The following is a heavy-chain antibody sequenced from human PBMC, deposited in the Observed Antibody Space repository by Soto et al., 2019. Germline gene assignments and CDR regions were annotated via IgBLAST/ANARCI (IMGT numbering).Heavy chain of an antibody. J-gene: IGHJ4*02. V-gene: IGHV4-30-4*01. CDR3: ARGGYYDSSGYYPLDY. CDR1: GGSISSGDYC. D-gene: IGHD3-22*01. Sequence: SETLTVTCTVSGGSISSGDYCWSWIRQPPGKGLEWIGYIYYSGSTYYNPSLKSRVTISVDTSKNQFSLKLSSVTAADTAVYYCARGGYYDSSGYYPLDYWGQGTLVTVSS. CDR2: IYYSGST.